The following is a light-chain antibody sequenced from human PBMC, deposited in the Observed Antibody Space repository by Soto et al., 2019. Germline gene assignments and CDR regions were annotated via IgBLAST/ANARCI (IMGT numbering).Light chain of an antibody. CDR1: SSDGGGDNY. V-gene: IGLV2-14*01. CDR2: DVS. J-gene: IGLJ1*01. CDR3: SSYTSSRTLLNV. Sequence: QSALPQPASVAGSPRQWITLSCTGTSSDGGGDNYGSRYQQHPGKAPKLMVYDVSNPPSGVSNPFSGSKSGNKGSLTISALQAEDVSDYYCSSYTSSRTLLNVFGTGTKLTVL.